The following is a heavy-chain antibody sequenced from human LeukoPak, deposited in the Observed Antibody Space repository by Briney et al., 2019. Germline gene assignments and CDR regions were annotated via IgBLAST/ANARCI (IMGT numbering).Heavy chain of an antibody. CDR2: ISWNSGSI. D-gene: IGHD4/OR15-4a*01. CDR1: GFTFDDYA. CDR3: AKVGAPFYYYYGMDV. Sequence: PGGSLRLSCAASGFTFDDYAMHWVRQAPGKGLEWVSGISWNSGSIGYADSVKGRFTISRDNAKNSLYLQMNSLRAEDTALHYCAKVGAPFYYYYGMDVWGQGTTVTVSS. V-gene: IGHV3-9*01. J-gene: IGHJ6*02.